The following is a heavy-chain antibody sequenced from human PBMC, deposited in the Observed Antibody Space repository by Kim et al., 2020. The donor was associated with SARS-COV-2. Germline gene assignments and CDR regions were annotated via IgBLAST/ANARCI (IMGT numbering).Heavy chain of an antibody. Sequence: GGSLRLSCAASGFTFTRYVMSWVRQAPRKGLEWVSGISDSGGSAYYADSVKGRFTISRDNSQNTLFLQMNSLRAEDTAVYYCAKGRGGGWYDFNFCGEGT. CDR1: GFTFTRYV. CDR3: AKGRGGGWYDFNF. J-gene: IGHJ4*02. CDR2: ISDSGGSA. V-gene: IGHV3-23*01. D-gene: IGHD6-19*01.